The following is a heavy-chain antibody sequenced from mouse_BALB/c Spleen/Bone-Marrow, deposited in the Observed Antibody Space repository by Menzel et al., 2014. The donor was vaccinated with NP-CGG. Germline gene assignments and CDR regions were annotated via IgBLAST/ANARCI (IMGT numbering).Heavy chain of an antibody. D-gene: IGHD3-1*01. CDR1: GYTFTSYW. V-gene: IGHV1-69*02. Sequence: QVQLQQSGAELVKPGASVKLSCKASGYTFTSYWMHWVKQRLGQGLEWIGEIDPSDSYTNYNQKFKGKATLTVDKSSSTAYMQLSSLTSEDSAVYYCATARATSYAMDYWGQGTSVTVSS. CDR2: IDPSDSYT. J-gene: IGHJ4*01. CDR3: ATARATSYAMDY.